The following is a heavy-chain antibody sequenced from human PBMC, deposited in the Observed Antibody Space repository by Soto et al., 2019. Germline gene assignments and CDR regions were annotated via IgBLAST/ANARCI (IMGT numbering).Heavy chain of an antibody. CDR3: ARYGDYLNVFNDY. J-gene: IGHJ4*02. CDR2: IWYDGSNK. CDR1: GFTFSSYG. Sequence: PGGSLRLSCAASGFTFSSYGMHWVRQAPGKGLEWVAAIWYDGSNKYYADSVKGRFTISRDNSKNTLYLQMNSLRAEDMAVYYCARYGDYLNVFNDYWGQGTLVTVSS. D-gene: IGHD4-17*01. V-gene: IGHV3-33*01.